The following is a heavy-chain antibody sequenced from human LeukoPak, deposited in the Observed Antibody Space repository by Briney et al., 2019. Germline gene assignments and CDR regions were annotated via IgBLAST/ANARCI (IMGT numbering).Heavy chain of an antibody. D-gene: IGHD3-10*01. V-gene: IGHV4-4*07. Sequence: SETLSLTCTGSGGSISSPYWTWIRPPAGKGLEWIGRFYTSGIANYNPSLQSRVTRSVDTSKNQFSLKVTSVTAADTAIYYCARDYGVWFGGHYYYNGMDVWGQGISVTVSS. J-gene: IGHJ6*02. CDR1: GGSISSPY. CDR2: FYTSGIA. CDR3: ARDYGVWFGGHYYYNGMDV.